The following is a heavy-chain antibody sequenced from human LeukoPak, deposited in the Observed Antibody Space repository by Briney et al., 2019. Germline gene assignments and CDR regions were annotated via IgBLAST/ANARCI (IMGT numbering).Heavy chain of an antibody. CDR3: ARDRDVDTAMVGDY. J-gene: IGHJ4*02. CDR1: GYTFTSYG. D-gene: IGHD5-18*01. V-gene: IGHV1-18*01. CDR2: ISAYNGNT. Sequence: ASVKVSCKASGYTFTSYGISWVRQAPGQGLEWMGWISAYNGNTNYAQKLQGRVTTTTDTSTSTAYMELRSLRSDDTAVYYCARDRDVDTAMVGDYWGQGTLVTVSS.